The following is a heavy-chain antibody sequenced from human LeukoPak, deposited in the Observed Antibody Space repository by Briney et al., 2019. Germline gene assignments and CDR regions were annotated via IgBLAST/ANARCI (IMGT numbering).Heavy chain of an antibody. CDR3: ARHLRTFWGIDY. CDR1: GGSISSYY. D-gene: IGHD7-27*01. V-gene: IGHV4-59*08. Sequence: SETLSLTCTVSGGSISSYYWSWIRQPPGEGLEWIAYIYYSGSTNYNPSLKSRVTISVDTSKNQFSLELRSVTAADTALYYCARHLRTFWGIDYWGQGTLVTVSS. CDR2: IYYSGST. J-gene: IGHJ4*02.